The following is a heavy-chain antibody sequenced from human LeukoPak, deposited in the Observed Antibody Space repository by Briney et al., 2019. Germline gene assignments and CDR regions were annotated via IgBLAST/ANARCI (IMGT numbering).Heavy chain of an antibody. CDR1: GGSISSGDYY. J-gene: IGHJ4*02. D-gene: IGHD6-6*01. CDR2: IYHSGST. V-gene: IGHV4-30-4*01. Sequence: SQTLSLTCTVSGGSISSGDYYWSWIRQPPGKGLEWIGYIYHSGSTYYNPSLKSRVTISVDRSKNQFSLKLSSVTAADTAVYYCARAADKQKSIAARRENFDYWGQGTLVTVSS. CDR3: ARAADKQKSIAARRENFDY.